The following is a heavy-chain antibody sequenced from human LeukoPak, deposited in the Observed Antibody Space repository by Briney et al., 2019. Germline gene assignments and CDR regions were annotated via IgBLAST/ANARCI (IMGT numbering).Heavy chain of an antibody. CDR2: ISSSSSYI. CDR1: GFTFSSYS. J-gene: IGHJ4*02. V-gene: IGHV3-21*01. D-gene: IGHD2-2*01. Sequence: GGSLRLSCAASGFTFSSYSMNWVRQAPGKGLEWVSSISSSSSYIYYADSVKGRFTISRDNAKNSLYLQMNSLRAEDTAVYYCARRYCSSASCYVNDYWGQGTLVTVSS. CDR3: ARRYCSSASCYVNDY.